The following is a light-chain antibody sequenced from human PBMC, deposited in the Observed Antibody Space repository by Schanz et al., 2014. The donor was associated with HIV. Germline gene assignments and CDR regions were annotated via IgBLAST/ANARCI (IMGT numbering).Light chain of an antibody. J-gene: IGKJ2*01. CDR3: QQYDSYPYT. CDR2: QAS. Sequence: DIQMTQSPSPLSTSVGDTVTITCRASQSINRWLAWYQQKPGKAPNLLIYQASTLETGVPSRFSGSGSGTEFTLTSSSLQPADFATYYCQQYDSYPYTFGQGTKLEIK. V-gene: IGKV1-5*03. CDR1: QSINRW.